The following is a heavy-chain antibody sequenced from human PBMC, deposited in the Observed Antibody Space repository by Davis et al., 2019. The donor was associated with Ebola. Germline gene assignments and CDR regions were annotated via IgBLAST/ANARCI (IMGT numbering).Heavy chain of an antibody. J-gene: IGHJ1*01. CDR1: GFTFSSYA. CDR3: AKVKVVVVINGYFQH. CDR2: ITSNGGNT. Sequence: GESLKISCLASGFTFSSYAMHWVRQAPGKGLQYLAGITSNGGNTYHADSVKGRFTISRDNSKNTLYLQMNSLRAEDTAVYYCAKVKVVVVINGYFQHWGQGTLVTVSS. V-gene: IGHV3-64*04. D-gene: IGHD3-22*01.